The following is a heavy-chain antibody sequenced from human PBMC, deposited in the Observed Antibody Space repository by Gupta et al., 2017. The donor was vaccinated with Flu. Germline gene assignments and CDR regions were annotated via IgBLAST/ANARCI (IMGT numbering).Heavy chain of an antibody. CDR2: IGDDGSNR. V-gene: IGHV3-33*01. D-gene: IGHD2-2*01. Sequence: VQLVDSGGGVVQPGRSLRLSCAAAGFTFGRNGMPWVRQRPAKGREWVAIIGDDGSNRYYADSVKGRFNIARDNSKNTVYLEMNSLRAEDTAVYYCARWNLGYCSDTGCHGDALDVWGQGTMVTVST. CDR1: GFTFGRNG. J-gene: IGHJ3*01. CDR3: ARWNLGYCSDTGCHGDALDV.